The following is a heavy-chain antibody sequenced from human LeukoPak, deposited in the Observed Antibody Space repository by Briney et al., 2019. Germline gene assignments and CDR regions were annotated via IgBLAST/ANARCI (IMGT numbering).Heavy chain of an antibody. CDR2: IYSAGGI. J-gene: IGHJ4*02. D-gene: IGHD3-10*01. CDR1: GFTVSSNY. Sequence: GGSLRLSCAASGFTVSSNYIGWVRQAPGRGLEWVSIIYSAGGIYYADSVRGRFTISRDNSKNTVGLQMNSLTVEDTAVYYCASGGLGTRKYYSDPFHYWGQGTLVTVSS. CDR3: ASGGLGTRKYYSDPFHY. V-gene: IGHV3-53*01.